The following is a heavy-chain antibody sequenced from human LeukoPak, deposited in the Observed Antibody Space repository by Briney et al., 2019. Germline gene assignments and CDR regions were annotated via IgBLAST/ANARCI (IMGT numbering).Heavy chain of an antibody. CDR2: ISISSSYI. Sequence: PGGSLRLSCAASGFTFSTYEMNWVRQAPGKGLEWVSSISISSSYIYYADSVKGRFTISRDNAKNSLYLQMNSLRAEDTAVYYCARDGSGWHFDYWGQGTLVTVSS. CDR1: GFTFSTYE. J-gene: IGHJ4*02. V-gene: IGHV3-21*01. CDR3: ARDGSGWHFDY. D-gene: IGHD6-19*01.